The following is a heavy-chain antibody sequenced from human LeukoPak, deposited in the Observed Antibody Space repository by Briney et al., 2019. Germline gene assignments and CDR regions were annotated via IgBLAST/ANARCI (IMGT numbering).Heavy chain of an antibody. V-gene: IGHV3-9*01. CDR2: ITWNSGMM. CDR3: ARCTATGRALDF. J-gene: IGHJ4*02. D-gene: IGHD6-13*01. Sequence: GGSLRLSCAASGFSFDDYAMHWVRQVSGKGLEWVSGITWNSGMMDYADSVEGRFSISRDNAKNSLYLQMNSLRPEDTALYYCARCTATGRALDFWGQGTLVTVSS. CDR1: GFSFDDYA.